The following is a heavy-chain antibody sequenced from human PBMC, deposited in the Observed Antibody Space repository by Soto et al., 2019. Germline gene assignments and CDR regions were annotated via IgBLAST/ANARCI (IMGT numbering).Heavy chain of an antibody. CDR3: ASGFAVAGIDAFDI. CDR1: GYTFTSYD. J-gene: IGHJ3*02. CDR2: MNPNSGNT. V-gene: IGHV1-8*01. Sequence: ASVKVSCKASGYTFTSYDINWVRQATGQGLEWMGWMNPNSGNTGYAQKFQGGVTMTRNTSISTAYMELSSLRSEDTAVYYCASGFAVAGIDAFDIWGQGTMVTVSS. D-gene: IGHD6-19*01.